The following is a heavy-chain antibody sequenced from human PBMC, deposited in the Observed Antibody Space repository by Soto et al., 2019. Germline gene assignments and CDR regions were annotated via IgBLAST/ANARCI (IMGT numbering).Heavy chain of an antibody. V-gene: IGHV1-69*01. CDR3: ARNGFAAMAKYNWFDP. J-gene: IGHJ5*02. CDR2: IIPIFGTA. Sequence: QVQLVQSGAEVKKPGSSVKVSCKASGGTSSSYAISWVRQAPGQGLEWMGGIIPIFGTANYAQKFQGRVTITADESTSTAYMELSSLRSEDTAVYYCARNGFAAMAKYNWFDPWGQGTLVTVSS. D-gene: IGHD5-18*01. CDR1: GGTSSSYA.